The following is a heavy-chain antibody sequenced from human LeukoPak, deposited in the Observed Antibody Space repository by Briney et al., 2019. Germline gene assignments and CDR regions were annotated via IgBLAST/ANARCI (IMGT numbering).Heavy chain of an antibody. CDR2: IRQDGGAT. J-gene: IGHJ4*02. Sequence: GGSLRLSCAASGFTFTSYWMTLVRQAPGKGLEWLANIRQDGGATYYGGSVKGRFTISRDNAKNSLFLQMNSLRVEDTAVYYCATSKDTAGGPYWGQGTLVTVSS. V-gene: IGHV3-7*01. CDR1: GFTFTSYW. CDR3: ATSKDTAGGPY. D-gene: IGHD5-18*01.